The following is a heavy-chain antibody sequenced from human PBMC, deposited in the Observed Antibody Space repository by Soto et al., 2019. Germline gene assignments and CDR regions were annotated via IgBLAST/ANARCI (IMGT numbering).Heavy chain of an antibody. Sequence: SETLSLTCAVYGGSFSGYHWSWIRQPPGKGLEWIGEINHSGSTNYNPSLKSRVTISVDTSKNQFSLKLSSVTAADTAVYYCARAVILWFGESKPFDYWGQGTLVTVSS. D-gene: IGHD3-10*01. V-gene: IGHV4-34*01. CDR1: GGSFSGYH. J-gene: IGHJ4*02. CDR2: INHSGST. CDR3: ARAVILWFGESKPFDY.